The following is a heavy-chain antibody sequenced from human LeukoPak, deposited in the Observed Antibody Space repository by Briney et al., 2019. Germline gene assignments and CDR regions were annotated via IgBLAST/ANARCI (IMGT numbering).Heavy chain of an antibody. CDR2: INAGNGNT. Sequence: ASVKVSCKASGYTFTSYAMHWVRQAPGQRLEWMGWINAGNGNTKYSQKFQGRVTITRDTSANTAYMELSSLRSEDTAVYYCARVYGAAGRYYFDYWGQGTLVTVSS. V-gene: IGHV1-3*01. D-gene: IGHD6-13*01. J-gene: IGHJ4*02. CDR3: ARVYGAAGRYYFDY. CDR1: GYTFTSYA.